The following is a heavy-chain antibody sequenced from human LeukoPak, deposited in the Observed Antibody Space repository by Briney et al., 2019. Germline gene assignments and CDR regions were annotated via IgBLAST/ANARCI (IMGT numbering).Heavy chain of an antibody. J-gene: IGHJ4*02. CDR1: GFTFSSYD. CDR2: IGTAGDT. CDR3: ARATLGEFDY. V-gene: IGHV3-13*01. D-gene: IGHD3-10*01. Sequence: GGSLRLSCAASGFTFSSYDMHWVRQATGKGLEWVSAIGTAGDTYYPGSVRGRFTISRENAKNSLYLQMNSLRAGDTAVYYCARATLGEFDYWGQGTLVTVPS.